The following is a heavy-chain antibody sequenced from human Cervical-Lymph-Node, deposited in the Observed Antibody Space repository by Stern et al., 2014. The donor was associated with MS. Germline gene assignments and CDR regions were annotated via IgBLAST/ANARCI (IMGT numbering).Heavy chain of an antibody. CDR2: IYYSGST. CDR3: ATGTRAVAGPFDY. D-gene: IGHD6-19*01. V-gene: IGHV4-39*01. Sequence: QVQLQQSGPGLVKPSETLSLTCTVSGGSISSSSYYWGWIRQPPGKGLEWIGSIYYSGSTYYNPSLKSRVTISVDTSKNQFSLKRSSVTAADTAVYYCATGTRAVAGPFDYWGQGTLVTVSS. J-gene: IGHJ4*02. CDR1: GGSISSSSYY.